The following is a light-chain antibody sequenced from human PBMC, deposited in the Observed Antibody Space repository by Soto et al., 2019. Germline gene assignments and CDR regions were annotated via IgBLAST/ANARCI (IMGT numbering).Light chain of an antibody. J-gene: IGLJ1*01. CDR3: SAWDNSLNGYV. CDR1: SSNIGSNT. V-gene: IGLV1-44*01. CDR2: TAG. Sequence: QSALTQPLSGSASPGQRVTISCSGGSSNIGSNTVAWYQHLPGTAPPRLIFTAGQRPSGVPGRFSGSKSGTSASLAISGLQSEYEGDYYCSAWDNSLNGYVFGPGTKLTVL.